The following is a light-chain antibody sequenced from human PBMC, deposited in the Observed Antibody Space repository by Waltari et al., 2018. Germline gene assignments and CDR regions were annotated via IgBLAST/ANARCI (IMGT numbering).Light chain of an antibody. Sequence: QSALTQPASVSGSPGQSITISCTGTSSDVGNFDYVSWYQQHPGKAPKLMIYDVTKRPAGVSNRFSGSKSGNTASLTISGLQAEDEANYYCCSYGGSSNLVFGGGTIVTVL. CDR3: CSYGGSSNLV. CDR1: SSDVGNFDY. J-gene: IGLJ2*01. CDR2: DVT. V-gene: IGLV2-23*02.